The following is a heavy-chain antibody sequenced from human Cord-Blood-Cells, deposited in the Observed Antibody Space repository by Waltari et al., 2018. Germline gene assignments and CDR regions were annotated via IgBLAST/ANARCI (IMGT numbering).Heavy chain of an antibody. CDR2: INHSGST. Sequence: QVQLQKWGAGLLKPSETLSLTCAVYGGPFSGYSWGWIRQPPGKGLEWIGEINHSGSTNYNPSLKSRVTISVDTSKNQFSLKLSSVTAADTAVYYCARAWTVVTAFDIWGQGTMVTVSS. V-gene: IGHV4-34*01. CDR3: ARAWTVVTAFDI. J-gene: IGHJ3*02. D-gene: IGHD2-15*01. CDR1: GGPFSGYS.